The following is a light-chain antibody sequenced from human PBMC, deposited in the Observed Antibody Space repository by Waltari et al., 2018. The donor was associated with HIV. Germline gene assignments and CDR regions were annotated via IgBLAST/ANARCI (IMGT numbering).Light chain of an antibody. CDR2: KVS. CDR1: QSLVYSDGNTY. J-gene: IGKJ1*01. CDR3: RQGTHWPWT. V-gene: IGKV2-30*01. Sequence: DVVMTQSPLSLPVTLGQPASISCRSSQSLVYSDGNTYLTWFQQSPGPSPSRLIYKVSNRDSGVPDRFSGSGSGTDVTLKNRRVEAEDVGVYYCRQGTHWPWTCGQGTKVEIK.